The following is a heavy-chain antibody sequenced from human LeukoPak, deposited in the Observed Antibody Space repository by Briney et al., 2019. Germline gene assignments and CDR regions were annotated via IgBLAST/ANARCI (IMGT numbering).Heavy chain of an antibody. CDR1: GFTFSSYG. CDR3: ARGSGAFDI. D-gene: IGHD1-14*01. V-gene: IGHV3-30*03. CDR2: ISYDGSNK. J-gene: IGHJ3*02. Sequence: GRSLRLSCAASGFTFSSYGMHWVRQAPGKGLEWVAVISYDGSNKYYADSVKGRFTISRDNAKSSLYLQMNSLRAEDTAVYYCARGSGAFDIWGQGTMVTVSS.